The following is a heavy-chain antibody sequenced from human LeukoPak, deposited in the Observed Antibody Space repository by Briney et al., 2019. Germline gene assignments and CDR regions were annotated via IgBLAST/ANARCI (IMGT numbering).Heavy chain of an antibody. CDR1: GGSISSGGYS. CDR3: ARFTGMTLYGMDV. D-gene: IGHD1-14*01. J-gene: IGHJ6*02. V-gene: IGHV4-30-2*01. CDR2: IYHSGST. Sequence: PSETLSLTCAVSGGSISSGGYSWSWIRHPPGKGLEWIGYIYHSGSTYYNPSLKSRVTISVDRSKNQFSLKLSSVTAADTAVYYCARFTGMTLYGMDVWGQGTTVTVSS.